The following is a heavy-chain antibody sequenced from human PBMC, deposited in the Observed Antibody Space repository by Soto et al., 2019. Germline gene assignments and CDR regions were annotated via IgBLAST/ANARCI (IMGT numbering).Heavy chain of an antibody. V-gene: IGHV4-31*03. CDR2: IYDSGST. J-gene: IGHJ4*02. CDR1: GGSISSGGYY. CDR3: ARSGALDY. Sequence: SETLSLTCTVSGGSISSGGYYWTWIRQHPGKGLEWIGYIYDSGSTFYNPPLKSRVTISVDTSKNQFSLNLSSVTAADTAVYYCARSGALDYWGQGTLVTVS.